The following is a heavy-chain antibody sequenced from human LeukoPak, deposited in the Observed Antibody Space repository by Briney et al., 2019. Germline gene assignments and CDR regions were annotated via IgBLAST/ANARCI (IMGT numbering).Heavy chain of an antibody. D-gene: IGHD4-23*01. CDR3: ARGRGADYGGNSGHFDY. CDR2: IWYDGSNK. V-gene: IGHV3-33*01. Sequence: GGSLRLSCAASGFTFSGFGMHWVRQAPGKGLEWVAVIWYDGSNKYYADSVKGRFTISRDNPKNTLYVQMNSLRAEDTAVYYCARGRGADYGGNSGHFDYWGQGTLVTVSS. J-gene: IGHJ4*02. CDR1: GFTFSGFG.